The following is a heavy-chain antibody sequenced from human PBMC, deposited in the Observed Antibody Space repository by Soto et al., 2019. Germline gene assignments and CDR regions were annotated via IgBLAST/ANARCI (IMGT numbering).Heavy chain of an antibody. CDR3: ATSTYGDYVPYFDY. Sequence: HPGGSLRLSCAASGFNYSSYGIHWVRQAPGKGLEWVAVISFDGSKKYYVDSVKGRFTISRDNAKNSLYLQMNSLRAEDTAVYYCATSTYGDYVPYFDYWGQGTLVTVSS. CDR1: GFNYSSYG. V-gene: IGHV3-30*03. J-gene: IGHJ4*02. D-gene: IGHD4-17*01. CDR2: ISFDGSKK.